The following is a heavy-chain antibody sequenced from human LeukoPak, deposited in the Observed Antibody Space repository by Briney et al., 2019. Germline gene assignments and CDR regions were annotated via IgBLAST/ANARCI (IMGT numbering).Heavy chain of an antibody. CDR3: TRDAVFQLDDYTIYYYYYMDV. V-gene: IGHV3-49*04. J-gene: IGHJ6*03. D-gene: IGHD4-11*01. CDR1: GFTFGDYA. Sequence: GGSLRLSCTASGFTFGDYAMSWVRQAPGKGLEWVGFIRSKAYGGTTEYAASVKGRFTISRDDSKSIAYLQMNSLKTEDTAVYYCTRDAVFQLDDYTIYYYYYMDVWGKGTTVTVSS. CDR2: IRSKAYGGTT.